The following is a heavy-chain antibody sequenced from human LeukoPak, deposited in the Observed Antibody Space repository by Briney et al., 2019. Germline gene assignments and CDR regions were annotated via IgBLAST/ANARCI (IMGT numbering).Heavy chain of an antibody. J-gene: IGHJ4*02. D-gene: IGHD3-16*01. CDR1: GYTFSSHG. CDR2: INGAGDNT. CDR3: AKVSVCYGCYLDY. Sequence: GGSLRLSCAASGYTFSSHGSTWVRQAPGKGLEWVSTINGAGDNTYYAETVKGRFTISRDNSKNTLYLQMHSLRAEDTAIYYCAKVSVCYGCYLDYWGQGTLVTVS. V-gene: IGHV3-23*01.